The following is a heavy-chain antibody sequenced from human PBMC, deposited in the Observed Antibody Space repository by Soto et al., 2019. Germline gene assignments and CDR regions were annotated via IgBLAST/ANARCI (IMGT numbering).Heavy chain of an antibody. D-gene: IGHD2-15*01. CDR2: IIPIFGTA. CDR1: GGTFSSYA. CDR3: ATRSYCSGGSCYSAYYFDY. Sequence: QVQLVQSGAEVKKPGSSVKVSCKASGGTFSSYAISWVRQAPGQGLEWMGGIIPIFGTANYAQKFQGRVTITADESTSTAYMELSSLSSEDTAVYYCATRSYCSGGSCYSAYYFDYWGQGTLVTVSS. V-gene: IGHV1-69*01. J-gene: IGHJ4*02.